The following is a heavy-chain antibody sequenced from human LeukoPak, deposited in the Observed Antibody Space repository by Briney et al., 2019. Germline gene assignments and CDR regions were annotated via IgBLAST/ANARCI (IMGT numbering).Heavy chain of an antibody. Sequence: GGSLRLSCAASGFTFSRYSMNWVRQAPGKGLEWVSSISSSSSYIYYADSVKGRFTISRDNAKNSLYLQMNSLRAEDTAVYYCARDPIYGSGSYEGDYWGEGTLVTVSS. J-gene: IGHJ4*02. CDR1: GFTFSRYS. D-gene: IGHD3-10*01. V-gene: IGHV3-21*01. CDR2: ISSSSSYI. CDR3: ARDPIYGSGSYEGDY.